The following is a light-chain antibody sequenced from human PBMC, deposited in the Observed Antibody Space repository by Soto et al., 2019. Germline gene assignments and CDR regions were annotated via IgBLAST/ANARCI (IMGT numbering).Light chain of an antibody. CDR3: QQRSNWPPLT. V-gene: IGKV3-11*01. J-gene: IGKJ4*01. Sequence: ELVLTQSPATLSLSPGERATLSCRASQSVNSYLAWYQQTPGQAPRLLIYDSSNRATGIPARFSGSGSGTDFTLTISSLEPEDFAVYYCQQRSNWPPLTFGGGTKVEIK. CDR2: DSS. CDR1: QSVNSY.